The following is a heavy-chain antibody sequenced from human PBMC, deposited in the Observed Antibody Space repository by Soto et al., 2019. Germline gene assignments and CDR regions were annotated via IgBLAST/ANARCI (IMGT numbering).Heavy chain of an antibody. CDR3: ASSYGHEKDY. V-gene: IGHV4-39*01. J-gene: IGHJ4*02. CDR1: GSSISSSSYY. D-gene: IGHD5-18*01. CDR2: IYYSGST. Sequence: SETLSLTCTVSGSSISSSSYYWGWIRQPPGKGLEWIGSIYYSGSTYYNPSLKSRVTISVDTSKNQFSPKLSSVTAADTAVYYCASSYGHEKDYWGQGTLVTVSS.